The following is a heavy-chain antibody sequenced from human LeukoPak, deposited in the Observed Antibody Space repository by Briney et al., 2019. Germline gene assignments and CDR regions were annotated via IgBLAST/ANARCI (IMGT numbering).Heavy chain of an antibody. D-gene: IGHD2-15*01. CDR1: GFTFSNYE. CDR3: ARSPKDATAP. Sequence: GGSLRLSCVTSGFTFSNYEMNWVRQAPGKGLEYVSYISSSGNAIHYADSVKGRFTISRDNAKNSVYLQMSSPRAEDTAVYYCARSPKDATAPWGQGTLVTVSS. J-gene: IGHJ5*02. V-gene: IGHV3-48*03. CDR2: ISSSGNAI.